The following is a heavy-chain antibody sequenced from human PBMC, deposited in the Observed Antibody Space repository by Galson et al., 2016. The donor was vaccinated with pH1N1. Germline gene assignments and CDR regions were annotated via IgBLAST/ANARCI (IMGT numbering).Heavy chain of an antibody. CDR3: AKEVTSGSPLGYYFSYGLDV. V-gene: IGHV3-33*03. D-gene: IGHD3-10*01. CDR1: GFTFSDFV. CDR2: IWYEGSNK. J-gene: IGHJ6*02. Sequence: SLRLSCAASGFTFSDFVMHWVRQAPGRGLEWVALIWYEGSNKYYADSVKGRFTISRENSKTTLYLQASSLRPEDTAIYYCAKEVTSGSPLGYYFSYGLDVWGQGTTVTVSS.